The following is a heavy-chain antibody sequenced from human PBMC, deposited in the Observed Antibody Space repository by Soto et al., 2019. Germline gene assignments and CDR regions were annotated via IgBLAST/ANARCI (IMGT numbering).Heavy chain of an antibody. V-gene: IGHV4-31*03. J-gene: IGHJ4*02. CDR2: IYYSGST. CDR3: ARVSKFNGEIDY. CDR1: GGSISSGGYY. D-gene: IGHD2-8*01. Sequence: SETLSLTCTVSGGSISSGGYYWSWIRQHPGKGLEWIGYIYYSGSTYYNPSLKSRVTISVDTSKNQFSLKLSSVTAADTAVYYCARVSKFNGEIDYWGQGTMVTVS.